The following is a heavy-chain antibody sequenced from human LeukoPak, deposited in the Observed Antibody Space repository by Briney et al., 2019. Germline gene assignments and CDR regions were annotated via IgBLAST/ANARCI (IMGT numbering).Heavy chain of an antibody. CDR2: IYYSGST. J-gene: IGHJ6*03. CDR3: ARQWQQLVPFYYYYYYMDV. Sequence: SETLSLTCAVYGGSFSGYYWSWIRQPPGKGLEWIGSIYYSGSTYYNPSPKSRVTISVDTSKNQFSLKLSSVTAADTAVYYCARQWQQLVPFYYYYYYMDVWGKGTTVTISS. V-gene: IGHV4-34*01. D-gene: IGHD6-13*01. CDR1: GGSFSGYY.